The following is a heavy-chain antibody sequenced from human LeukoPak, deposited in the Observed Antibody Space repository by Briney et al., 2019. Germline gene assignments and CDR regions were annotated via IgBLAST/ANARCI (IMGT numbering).Heavy chain of an antibody. CDR3: ARDPLYDFWSGYAGYYGMDV. CDR2: IIPILGTA. Sequence: SVKVSCKASGGTFGSYAISWVRQAPGQGLEWMGGIIPILGTANYAQKFQGRVTITADESTSTAYMELSSLRSEDTAVYYCARDPLYDFWSGYAGYYGMDVWGQGTTVTVSS. J-gene: IGHJ6*02. V-gene: IGHV1-69*13. D-gene: IGHD3-3*01. CDR1: GGTFGSYA.